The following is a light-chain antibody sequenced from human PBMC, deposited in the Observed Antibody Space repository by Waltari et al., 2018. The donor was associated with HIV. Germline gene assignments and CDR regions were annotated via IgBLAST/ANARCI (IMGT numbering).Light chain of an antibody. Sequence: HSTLTQPPSVSGAPGQRITISCAGTMSNLGAGSAVHWYQQFPGSAPKLRIFHNHNPPSGVPDRFSGSKSGPSASLAITGLQTEDVADYYCQSYDASLSGLWVFGGGTRLTVL. CDR2: HNH. CDR1: MSNLGAGSA. CDR3: QSYDASLSGLWV. J-gene: IGLJ3*02. V-gene: IGLV1-40*01.